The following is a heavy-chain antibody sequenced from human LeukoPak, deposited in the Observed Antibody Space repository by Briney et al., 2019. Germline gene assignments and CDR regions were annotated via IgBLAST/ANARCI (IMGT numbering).Heavy chain of an antibody. D-gene: IGHD2-15*01. Sequence: ASVKVSCKASGGTFSSYAISWVRRAPGQGLEWMGGIIPIFGTANYAQKFQGRVTITADESTSTAYMELSSLRSEDTAVYYCARVGCIGGSCYAVPYNGFAPWGKGTRVTVSS. V-gene: IGHV1-69*13. CDR1: GGTFSSYA. CDR3: ARVGCIGGSCYAVPYNGFAP. J-gene: IGHJ5*02. CDR2: IIPIFGTA.